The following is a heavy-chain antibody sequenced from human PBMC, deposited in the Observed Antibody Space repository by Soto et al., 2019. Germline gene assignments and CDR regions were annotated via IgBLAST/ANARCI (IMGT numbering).Heavy chain of an antibody. D-gene: IGHD2-2*02. CDR1: GFSFKDYY. Sequence: LRLSCAASGFSFKDYYMTWMPQTPEKGLEGISTITSSGGNAYYAASVKGRVTISRDNAHNSLYLQMSGLRAEDTALYYCARDMYTNYLNYFDLWGQGTLVTVSS. J-gene: IGHJ5*02. CDR2: ITSSGGNA. V-gene: IGHV3-11*01. CDR3: ARDMYTNYLNYFDL.